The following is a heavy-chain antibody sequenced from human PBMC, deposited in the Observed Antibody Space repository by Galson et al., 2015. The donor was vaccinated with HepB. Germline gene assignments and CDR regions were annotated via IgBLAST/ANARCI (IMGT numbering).Heavy chain of an antibody. Sequence: SLRLSCAASGFTVSSYSMNWVRQAPGKGLEWVSYISSSSSTIYYADSVKGRFTISRDNAKNSLYLQMNSLRAEDTAVYYCARLALEVEMATIRGNAFDLWGQGTMVPVSS. CDR2: ISSSSSTI. J-gene: IGHJ3*01. D-gene: IGHD5-24*01. CDR3: ARLALEVEMATIRGNAFDL. V-gene: IGHV3-48*01. CDR1: GFTVSSYS.